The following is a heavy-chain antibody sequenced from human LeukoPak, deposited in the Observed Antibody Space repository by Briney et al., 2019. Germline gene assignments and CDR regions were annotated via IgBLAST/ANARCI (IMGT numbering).Heavy chain of an antibody. CDR2: ISGSGGGT. CDR1: GFTFSSFA. Sequence: GGSLRLSCSASGFTFSSFAMSWLRQAPGKGLEWVSSISGSGGGTYYAASVKGRFTISRDNSKNTLYLQMNSLRAEDTAVYYCANCRAYYYYYMDVWGKGTTVTVSS. J-gene: IGHJ6*03. V-gene: IGHV3-23*01. CDR3: ANCRAYYYYYMDV.